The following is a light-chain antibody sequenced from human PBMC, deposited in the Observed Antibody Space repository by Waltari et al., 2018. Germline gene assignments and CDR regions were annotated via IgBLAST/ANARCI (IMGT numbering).Light chain of an antibody. Sequence: QSALTQPASVPGSPGQSFTISCTGTSSDVGSYNYVSWYQQHPGKAPKLMIYDVTKRPSGVSNRFSGSKSGNTASLTISGLQAEDEADYYCSSYTSSSTWVFGGGTKLTVL. V-gene: IGLV2-14*01. CDR3: SSYTSSSTWV. J-gene: IGLJ3*02. CDR1: SSDVGSYNY. CDR2: DVT.